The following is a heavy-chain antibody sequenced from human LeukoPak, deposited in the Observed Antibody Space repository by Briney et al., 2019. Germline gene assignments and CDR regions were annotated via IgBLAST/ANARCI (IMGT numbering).Heavy chain of an antibody. J-gene: IGHJ4*02. Sequence: GGSLRLSCAASGFTFSSYGMHWVRQAPGKGLEWVAFIRYDGSNKYYADSVKGRFTISRDNSKNTLYLQMNSLRAEDTAVYYCAKDSIPAADSYYFDYWGQGTLVTVSS. CDR2: IRYDGSNK. V-gene: IGHV3-30*02. CDR3: AKDSIPAADSYYFDY. CDR1: GFTFSSYG. D-gene: IGHD2-2*01.